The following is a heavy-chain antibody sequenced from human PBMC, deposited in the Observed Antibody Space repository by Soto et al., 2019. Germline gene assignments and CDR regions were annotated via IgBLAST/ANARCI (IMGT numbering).Heavy chain of an antibody. CDR2: INAGNGNT. CDR3: ARSYEGLCSSTSCYKGYYYYYMDV. V-gene: IGHV1-3*01. CDR1: GYTFTSYA. D-gene: IGHD2-2*02. J-gene: IGHJ6*03. Sequence: ASVKVSCKASGYTFTSYAMHWVRQAPGQRLEWMGWINAGNGNTKYSQKFQGRVTITRDTSASTAYMELSSLRSEDTAVYYCARSYEGLCSSTSCYKGYYYYYMDVWGKGTTVTVSS.